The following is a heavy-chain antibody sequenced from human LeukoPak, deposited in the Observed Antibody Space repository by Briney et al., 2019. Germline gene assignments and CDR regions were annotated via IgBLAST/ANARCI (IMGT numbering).Heavy chain of an antibody. CDR2: INPSGGST. CDR3: ARGPYYYGSGSYYNSWFDP. CDR1: GYTFTSYY. J-gene: IGHJ5*02. D-gene: IGHD3-10*01. Sequence: GASVTVSYKASGYTFTSYYMHWVRQAPGQGLEWMGIINPSGGSTSYAQKFQGRVTMTRDTSTSTVYMELSSLRSEDTAVYYCARGPYYYGSGSYYNSWFDPWGQGTLVTVSS. V-gene: IGHV1-46*01.